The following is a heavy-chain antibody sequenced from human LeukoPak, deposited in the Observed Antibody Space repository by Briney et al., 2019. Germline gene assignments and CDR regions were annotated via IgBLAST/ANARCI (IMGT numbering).Heavy chain of an antibody. J-gene: IGHJ6*02. Sequence: QTGGSLRLSCSAPGLTFSRYGMHWVRQAPGKGLEYVSAIVSNGDSTYYADSVKGRFTISRDNAKNTLYLQMSSLGPDDTAVYYCVNPGWYYDSSGYSYYYGMDGWGQGTTVTVSS. CDR1: GLTFSRYG. CDR2: IVSNGDST. CDR3: VNPGWYYDSSGYSYYYGMDG. V-gene: IGHV3-64D*09. D-gene: IGHD3-22*01.